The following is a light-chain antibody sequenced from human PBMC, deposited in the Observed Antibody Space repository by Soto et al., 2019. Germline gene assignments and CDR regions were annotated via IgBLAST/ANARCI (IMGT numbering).Light chain of an antibody. CDR3: QQLNSYLYT. V-gene: IGKV1-9*01. CDR1: QGISSY. CDR2: AAS. J-gene: IGKJ4*01. Sequence: DIQLTQSPSFLSASVGDRVTITCRASQGISSYLAWYQQKPGKAPKLLIYAASTLQSGVPSRFSGSGSGTEFALTISSLQPEDFATYYCQQLNSYLYTFGGGTKVEIK.